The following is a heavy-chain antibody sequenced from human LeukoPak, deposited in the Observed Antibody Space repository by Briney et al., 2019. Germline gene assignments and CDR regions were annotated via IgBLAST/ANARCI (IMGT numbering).Heavy chain of an antibody. V-gene: IGHV3-53*01. D-gene: IGHD3-9*01. Sequence: PEGSLRLSCAASGFTVSSNYMSWVRQAPGKGLEWVSVIYSGGSTYYADSVKGRFTISRDNSKNTLYLQMNSLRAEDTAVYYCAKDDYDILTGSNYWGQGTLVTVSS. J-gene: IGHJ4*02. CDR3: AKDDYDILTGSNY. CDR2: IYSGGST. CDR1: GFTVSSNY.